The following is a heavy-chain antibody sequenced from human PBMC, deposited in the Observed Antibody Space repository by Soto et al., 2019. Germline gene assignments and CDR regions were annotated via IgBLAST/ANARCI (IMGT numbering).Heavy chain of an antibody. D-gene: IGHD3-10*01. V-gene: IGHV3-23*01. CDR3: VKNSGWFNT. J-gene: IGHJ5*02. Sequence: GGSLRLSCAAFGFMFSTTDMGWVRQAPGKGLEWLTTIEGSGEITYYADSVKGRFTISRDNSKSTVYLQMDSLTADDTAVYFCVKNSGWFNTWGQGTPVTVSS. CDR2: IEGSGEIT. CDR1: GFMFSTTD.